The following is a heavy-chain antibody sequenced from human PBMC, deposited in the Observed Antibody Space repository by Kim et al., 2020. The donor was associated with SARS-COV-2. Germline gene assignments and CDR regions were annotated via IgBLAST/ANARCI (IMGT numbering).Heavy chain of an antibody. J-gene: IGHJ4*02. CDR3: STNPYCSGGSCYLPLVY. CDR1: GYTLTELS. Sequence: ASVKVSCKVSGYTLTELSMHWVRQAPGKGLEWMGGFDPEDGETIYAQKFQGRVTMTEDTSTDTAYMELSSLRSEDTAVYYCSTNPYCSGGSCYLPLVYWGQGTLVTVSS. V-gene: IGHV1-24*01. D-gene: IGHD2-15*01. CDR2: FDPEDGET.